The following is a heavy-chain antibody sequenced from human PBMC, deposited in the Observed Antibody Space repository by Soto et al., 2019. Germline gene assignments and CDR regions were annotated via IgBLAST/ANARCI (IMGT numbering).Heavy chain of an antibody. D-gene: IGHD3-3*01. V-gene: IGHV3-53*01. CDR2: IYSGHTT. CDR3: VRGPSDHKLRLVEWPYGDY. J-gene: IGHJ4*02. Sequence: GGSLRLSCVASGFIVSSNQMSWVRQAPGKGLEWVSVIYSGHTTYYADSVEGRFAISRDDSKNTLYLQMNSLRVEDTAVYYCVRGPSDHKLRLVEWPYGDYWGQGALVTVSS. CDR1: GFIVSSNQ.